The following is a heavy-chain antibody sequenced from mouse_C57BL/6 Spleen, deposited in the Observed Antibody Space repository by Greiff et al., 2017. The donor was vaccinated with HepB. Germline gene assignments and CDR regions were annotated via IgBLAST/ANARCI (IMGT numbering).Heavy chain of an antibody. CDR2: ISDGGGYT. D-gene: IGHD1-1*01. Sequence: DVMLVESGGGLVKPGGSLKLSCAASGFTFSSYAMSWVRQTPEKRLEWVATISDGGGYTYYPDNVKGRFTISRDNAKNNLYLQMSHLKSEDTAMYYCARATITTVVTDYYDYWGQGTTLTVSS. V-gene: IGHV5-4*03. J-gene: IGHJ2*01. CDR3: ARATITTVVTDYYDY. CDR1: GFTFSSYA.